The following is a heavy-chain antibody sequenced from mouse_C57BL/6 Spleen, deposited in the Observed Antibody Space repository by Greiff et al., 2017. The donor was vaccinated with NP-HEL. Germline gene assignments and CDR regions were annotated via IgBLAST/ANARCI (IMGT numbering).Heavy chain of an antibody. V-gene: IGHV5-12*01. D-gene: IGHD1-1*01. CDR2: ISNGGGST. J-gene: IGHJ1*03. CDR1: GFTFSDSY. Sequence: DVMLVESGGGLVQPGGSLKLSCAASGFTFSDSYMYWVRQTPEKRLEWVAYISNGGGSTYYPDTVKGRFTISRDNAKNTLYLQMSRLKSEDTAMYYCARRDYGSSYEGYFDVWGTGTTVTVSS. CDR3: ARRDYGSSYEGYFDV.